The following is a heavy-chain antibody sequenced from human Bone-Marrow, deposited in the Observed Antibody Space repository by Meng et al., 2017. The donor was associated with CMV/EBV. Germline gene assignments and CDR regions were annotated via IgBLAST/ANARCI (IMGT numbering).Heavy chain of an antibody. CDR3: ARYVQLGIAGEN. J-gene: IGHJ1*01. CDR2: ISYDGDNK. Sequence: GESLKISCAASGFTFSSYEMNWVRQAPGKGLEWVAVISYDGDNKNHADSVKGRFTVSRDNSKNTLYLQMNSLKVADTAIYYCARYVQLGIAGENWGQGTLVTVSS. D-gene: IGHD7-27*01. V-gene: IGHV3-30*14. CDR1: GFTFSSYE.